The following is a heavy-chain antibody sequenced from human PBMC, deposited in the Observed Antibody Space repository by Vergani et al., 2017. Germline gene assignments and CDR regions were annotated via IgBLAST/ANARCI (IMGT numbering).Heavy chain of an antibody. CDR2: IYYSGST. Sequence: QLQLQESGPGLVKPSETLSLTCTVSGGSISSSSYYWSWIRQPPGKGLEWIGYIYYSGSTYYNPSLKSRVTISVDTSKNQFSLKLSSVTAADTAVYYCARDSLYYGSGIYYYYYMDVWGKGTTVTVSS. J-gene: IGHJ6*03. CDR3: ARDSLYYGSGIYYYYYMDV. CDR1: GGSISSSSYY. V-gene: IGHV4-30-4*08. D-gene: IGHD3-10*01.